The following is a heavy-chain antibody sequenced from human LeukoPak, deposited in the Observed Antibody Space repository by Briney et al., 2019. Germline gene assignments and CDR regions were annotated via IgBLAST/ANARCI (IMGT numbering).Heavy chain of an antibody. Sequence: GGSLRLSCAASGFTFSSYAMQWVRQAPGKGLEWVAFISFHGTNKYYADSVKGRFTISRDNFKNTLDLQMNSLRPEDTAVYYCAKDPNDDYIGAFDFWGQGTMVTVSS. V-gene: IGHV3-30-3*01. CDR2: ISFHGTNK. CDR1: GFTFSSYA. J-gene: IGHJ3*01. CDR3: AKDPNDDYIGAFDF. D-gene: IGHD4-17*01.